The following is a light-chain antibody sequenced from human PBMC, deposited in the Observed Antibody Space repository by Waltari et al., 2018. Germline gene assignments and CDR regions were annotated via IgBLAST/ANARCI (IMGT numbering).Light chain of an antibody. CDR2: EDN. V-gene: IGLV3-10*01. CDR1: ALPNKR. Sequence: SFELTQQPSVPVSPGQTARTTSSGDALPNKRAYWYQQKSGQAPALIIYEDNKRPSGRPERFSGSTTGTFATLTISGAQVEDEAVYYCYTTDSSGNERVFGTGTEVTVL. CDR3: YTTDSSGNERV. J-gene: IGLJ1*01.